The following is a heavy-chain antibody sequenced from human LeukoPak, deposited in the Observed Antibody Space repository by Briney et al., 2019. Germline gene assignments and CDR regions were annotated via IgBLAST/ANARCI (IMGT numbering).Heavy chain of an antibody. D-gene: IGHD5-12*01. V-gene: IGHV4-34*01. J-gene: IGHJ4*02. CDR2: INHSGST. CDR3: AGVTVATGAY. Sequence: SETLSLTCAVYGGSFSGYYWSWIRQPPGKGLEWIGEINHSGSTNYNPSLKSRVTISVDTSKNQFSLKLSSVTAADTAVYYCAGVTVATGAYWGQGTLVTVSS. CDR1: GGSFSGYY.